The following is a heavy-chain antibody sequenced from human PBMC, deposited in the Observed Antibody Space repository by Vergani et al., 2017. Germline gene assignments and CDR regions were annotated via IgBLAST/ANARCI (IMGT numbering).Heavy chain of an antibody. CDR3: AIDLHDFFDY. CDR2: ISSSSSYI. V-gene: IGHV3-21*01. CDR1: GFTFSSYS. J-gene: IGHJ4*02. D-gene: IGHD3-3*01. Sequence: EVQLVESGGGLVKPGGSLRLSCAASGFTFSSYSMNWVRQAPGKGLEWVSSISSSSSYIYYADSVKGRFTISRDNAKNSLYLQMNSLRAEDTAVYYCAIDLHDFFDYWGQGTLVTVSS.